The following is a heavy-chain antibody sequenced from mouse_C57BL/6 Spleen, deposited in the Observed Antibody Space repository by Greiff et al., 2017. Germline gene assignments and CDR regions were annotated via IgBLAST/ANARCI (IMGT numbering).Heavy chain of an antibody. J-gene: IGHJ3*01. CDR1: GFTFSSYG. V-gene: IGHV5-6*01. CDR2: ISSGGSYT. Sequence: EVQLVESGGDLVKPGGSLKLSCAASGFTFSSYGMSWVRQTPDKRLEWVATISSGGSYTYYPDSVKGRFTISRDNAKNTLYLQMSSLKSEDTAMYYCARQDGYSKGWFAYWGQGTLVTVSA. CDR3: ARQDGYSKGWFAY. D-gene: IGHD2-5*01.